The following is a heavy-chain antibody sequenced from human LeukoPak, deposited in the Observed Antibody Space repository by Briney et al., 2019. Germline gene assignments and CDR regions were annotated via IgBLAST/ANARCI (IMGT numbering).Heavy chain of an antibody. CDR3: ARGYYDSSGYYYYGRY. CDR2: ISYDGSNK. V-gene: IGHV3-30-3*01. Sequence: PGGSLRLSCAASGFTFSSYAMHWVRQAPGKGLEWVAVISYDGSNKYYADSVKGRFTISRDNSKNTLYLQMNSLRAEDTAVYYCARGYYDSSGYYYYGRYWGQGTLVTVSS. J-gene: IGHJ4*02. D-gene: IGHD3-22*01. CDR1: GFTFSSYA.